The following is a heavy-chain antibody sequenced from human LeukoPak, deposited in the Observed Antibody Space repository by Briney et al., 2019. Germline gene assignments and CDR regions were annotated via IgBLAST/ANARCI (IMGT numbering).Heavy chain of an antibody. CDR3: AKGLRYCSSTSCLTFDY. J-gene: IGHJ4*02. CDR2: IRYDGSNK. Sequence: GGSLRLSCAASGLTFSSYGMHWVRQAPGKGLEWVAFIRYDGSNKYYADSVKGRFTISRDNSKNTLYLQMNSLRAEDTAVYYCAKGLRYCSSTSCLTFDYWGQGTLVTVSS. CDR1: GLTFSSYG. V-gene: IGHV3-30*02. D-gene: IGHD2-2*01.